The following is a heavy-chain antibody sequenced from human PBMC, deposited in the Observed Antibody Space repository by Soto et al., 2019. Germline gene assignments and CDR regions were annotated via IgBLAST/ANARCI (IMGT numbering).Heavy chain of an antibody. D-gene: IGHD1-26*01. J-gene: IGHJ6*02. Sequence: PSQTLSLTCAISGDSVSSNSAAWNWIRQSPSRGLEWLGRTYYRSKWYNDYAVSVKSRITINPDTSKNQFSLQLNSVTPEDTAVYYCARGFEEWELPNYYYGMDVWGQGTTVTVSS. CDR2: TYYRSKWYN. V-gene: IGHV6-1*01. CDR3: ARGFEEWELPNYYYGMDV. CDR1: GDSVSSNSAA.